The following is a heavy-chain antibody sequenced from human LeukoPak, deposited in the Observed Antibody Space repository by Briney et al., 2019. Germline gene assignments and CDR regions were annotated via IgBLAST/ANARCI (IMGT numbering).Heavy chain of an antibody. CDR2: LNPEDGET. V-gene: IGHV1-24*01. CDR1: GYIFSELS. D-gene: IGHD4-17*01. J-gene: IGHJ4*02. CDR3: ATDGAGDYLNH. Sequence: GASVKVSCKVSGYIFSELSMHWVRQAPGQGLEWMGGLNPEDGETFYAQEFQGRVNMTEDTSTDTAYMELSSLSYDDTAVYYCATDGAGDYLNHWGQGTLVTVSS.